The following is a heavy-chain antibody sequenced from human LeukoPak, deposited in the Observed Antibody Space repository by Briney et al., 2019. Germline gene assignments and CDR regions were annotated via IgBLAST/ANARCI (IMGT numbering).Heavy chain of an antibody. CDR1: GGTFRSNA. CDR2: IIPIFGTA. CDR3: ARATGSNYESDYYYYGMDV. J-gene: IGHJ6*02. Sequence: ASVKVSCKASGGTFRSNAISWVRQAPGQGLEWMGGIIPIFGTANYAQKFQGRVTITADESTSTAYMELSSLRSEDTAVYYCARATGSNYESDYYYYGMDVWGQGTTVTVSS. D-gene: IGHD4-11*01. V-gene: IGHV1-69*13.